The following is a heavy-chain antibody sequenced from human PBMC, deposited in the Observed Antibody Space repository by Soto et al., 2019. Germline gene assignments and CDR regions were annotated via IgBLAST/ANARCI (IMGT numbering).Heavy chain of an antibody. D-gene: IGHD5-12*01. Sequence: QVQLQQWGAGLLKPSETLSLNCAVNGGSLSGYYWSWIRQPPGKGLEWIGEIKDGGYTNYSPSLKGRAPISSDTSNHLFSLRLNSVTAADTGLYYCARGQEGVVATHWDQGALVTVSS. V-gene: IGHV4-34*01. CDR2: IKDGGYT. CDR3: ARGQEGVVATH. J-gene: IGHJ4*02. CDR1: GGSLSGYY.